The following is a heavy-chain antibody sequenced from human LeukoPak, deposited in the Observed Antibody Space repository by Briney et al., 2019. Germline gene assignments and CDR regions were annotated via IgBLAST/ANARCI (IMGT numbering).Heavy chain of an antibody. D-gene: IGHD3-10*01. J-gene: IGHJ4*02. Sequence: PSETLSLTCTVSGGSISSSSYYWDWIRQPPGKGLEWIGSIYYSGSTYYNPSLKSRVTISVDTSKNQFSLKLSSVTAADTAVYYCARRGSGSYPFDYWGQGTLVTVSS. V-gene: IGHV4-39*01. CDR1: GGSISSSSYY. CDR3: ARRGSGSYPFDY. CDR2: IYYSGST.